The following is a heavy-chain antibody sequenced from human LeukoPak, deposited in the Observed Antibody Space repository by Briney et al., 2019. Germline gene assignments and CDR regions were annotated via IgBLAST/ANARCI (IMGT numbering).Heavy chain of an antibody. CDR1: VFIVSRKY. Sequence: GGSLRLSCAASVFIVSRKYMSWVRQAPGKGLEWVSVIYSGGSADYADSVKGRFTISRDNSKNTLHLQMNSLRAEDTAVYYCARSEQQVLGFPYYGMDVWGQGTTVTVSS. CDR3: ARSEQQVLGFPYYGMDV. J-gene: IGHJ6*02. CDR2: IYSGGSA. D-gene: IGHD6-13*01. V-gene: IGHV3-66*01.